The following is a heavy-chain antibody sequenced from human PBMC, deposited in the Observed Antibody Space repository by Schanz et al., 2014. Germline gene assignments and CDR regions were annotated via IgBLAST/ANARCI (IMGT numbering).Heavy chain of an antibody. CDR1: GGSISSGGYS. J-gene: IGHJ3*02. CDR2: IYYSGNT. D-gene: IGHD4-17*01. Sequence: QVQLQESGPGLVKPSQTLSLTCAVSGGSISSGGYSWNWIRQSPGKGLEWIGYIYYSGNTYYNPSLKSRVTISVDTSKNQFSLNLSSATAADTAVYYCARDRGHGDLPGDIWGQGTMXTVSS. CDR3: ARDRGHGDLPGDI. V-gene: IGHV4-31*11.